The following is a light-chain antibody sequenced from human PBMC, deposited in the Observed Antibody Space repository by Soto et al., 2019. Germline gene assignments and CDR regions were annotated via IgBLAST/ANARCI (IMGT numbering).Light chain of an antibody. CDR2: DAF. CDR1: QTLSNSF. V-gene: IGKV3-20*01. J-gene: IGKJ1*01. Sequence: EIVMTQSPATLSVSPGERATLSCRASQTLSNSFIAWYQWKPGQAPRLLIYDAFTRATGIPDRFSGSGSGTDFTLTISRLEPEDFAVYYCQQFGSSRTFGQGTKVDIK. CDR3: QQFGSSRT.